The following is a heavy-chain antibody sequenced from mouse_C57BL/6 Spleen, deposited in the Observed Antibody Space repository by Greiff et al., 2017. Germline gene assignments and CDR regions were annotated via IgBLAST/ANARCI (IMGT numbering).Heavy chain of an antibody. CDR3: ARHYGSSKLLDY. V-gene: IGHV1-64*01. D-gene: IGHD1-1*01. J-gene: IGHJ2*01. CDR1: GYTFTSYW. Sequence: QVQLQQSGAELVKPGASVKLSCKASGYTFTSYWMHWVKQRPGQGLEWIGMIHPNSGSTNYNEKFKSKATLTVDKSSSTAYMQLSSLTSEDSAVYYCARHYGSSKLLDYWGQGTTLTVSS. CDR2: IHPNSGST.